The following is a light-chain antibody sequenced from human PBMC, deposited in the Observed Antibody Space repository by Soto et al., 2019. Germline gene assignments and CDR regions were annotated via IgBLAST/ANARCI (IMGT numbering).Light chain of an antibody. V-gene: IGKV1-5*03. CDR3: QQYNSYSRT. CDR2: KAS. Sequence: DIHMTQSPSSLSATLGDRVTITCRASQSISSWLAWYQQKPGKAPKLLIYKASNLKSGVPSRFSGSGSGTEFTLTISSLQPDDFATYYCQQYNSYSRTFGQGTKVDIK. CDR1: QSISSW. J-gene: IGKJ1*01.